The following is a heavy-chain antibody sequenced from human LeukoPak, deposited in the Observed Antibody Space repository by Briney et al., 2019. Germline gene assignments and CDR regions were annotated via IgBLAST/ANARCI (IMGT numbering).Heavy chain of an antibody. CDR1: GFSFNSDW. CDR2: IKHDESEK. CDR3: TRRLDD. Sequence: GGSLRLSCAASGFSFNSDWMDWVRQAPGKGLEWVANIKHDESEKNYLDSVKGRFTISRDNAQNSLYLQMNGLRVEDTAVYYCTRRLDDWGQGTLVTVTS. D-gene: IGHD3-16*01. V-gene: IGHV3-7*01. J-gene: IGHJ4*02.